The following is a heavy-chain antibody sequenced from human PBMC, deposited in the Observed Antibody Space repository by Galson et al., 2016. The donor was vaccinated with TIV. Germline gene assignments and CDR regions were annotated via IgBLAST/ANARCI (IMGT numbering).Heavy chain of an antibody. D-gene: IGHD2-21*01. V-gene: IGHV3-66*02. Sequence: SLRLSCAASGLTVKSNYMTWVRQTPGKGLEFVSLISSGGYTFYADAAKGRFTVSRDEAKNTVFLQMNSLRPEDTAIYYCARDRRFCGNECYLYYYYGMDVWGQGTTVTVPS. J-gene: IGHJ6*02. CDR3: ARDRRFCGNECYLYYYYGMDV. CDR2: ISSGGYT. CDR1: GLTVKSNY.